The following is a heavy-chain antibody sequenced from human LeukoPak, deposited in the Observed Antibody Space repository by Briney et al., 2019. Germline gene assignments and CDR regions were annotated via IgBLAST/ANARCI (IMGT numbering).Heavy chain of an antibody. J-gene: IGHJ4*02. CDR2: IYPGDSDT. Sequence: GESLKISCEGSGYSFTSYWIGWVRQIPGKGAEWVGIIYPGDSDTRYSPSFQGQVTISADKSISTAYLQWSSLKASDTAMYYCARRYAVAGAYYSDYWGQGTLVTVSS. CDR1: GYSFTSYW. CDR3: ARRYAVAGAYYSDY. D-gene: IGHD6-19*01. V-gene: IGHV5-51*01.